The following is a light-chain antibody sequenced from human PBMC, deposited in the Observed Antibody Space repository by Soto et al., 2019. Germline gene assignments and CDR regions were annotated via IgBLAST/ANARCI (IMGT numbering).Light chain of an antibody. V-gene: IGLV2-14*01. CDR3: SSHTSGSTRV. Sequence: QSALTQPASVSGSPGQSIAISCTGTSSDVGGYDYVSWYQQQPDKAPKLMIYEVTQRPSGVSNRFSGSKSGNTASLTISGLQAEDEGDYYCSSHTSGSTRVFGTGTKVTVL. J-gene: IGLJ1*01. CDR2: EVT. CDR1: SSDVGGYDY.